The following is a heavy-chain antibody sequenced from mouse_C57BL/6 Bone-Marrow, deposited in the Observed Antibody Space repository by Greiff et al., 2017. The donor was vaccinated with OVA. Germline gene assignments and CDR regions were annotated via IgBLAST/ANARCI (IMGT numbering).Heavy chain of an antibody. CDR3: ARASITTVSSFAY. Sequence: QVQLQQSGAELARPGASVKLSCKASGYTFTSYGISWVKQRTGQGLEWIGEIYPRSGNTYYNEKFKGKATLTADKSSSTAYMELRSLTSEDSAVYMCARASITTVSSFAYWGQGTLVTVSA. V-gene: IGHV1-81*01. D-gene: IGHD1-1*01. J-gene: IGHJ3*01. CDR1: GYTFTSYG. CDR2: IYPRSGNT.